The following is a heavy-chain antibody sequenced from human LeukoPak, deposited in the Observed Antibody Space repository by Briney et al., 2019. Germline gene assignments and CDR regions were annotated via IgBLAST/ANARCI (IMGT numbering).Heavy chain of an antibody. CDR2: ISSSSRYI. CDR1: GFTFSSYS. Sequence: GGSLRLSCAASGFTFSSYSMNWVRQAPGKGLEWVSSISSSSRYIYYADSVKGRFTISRDNAKNSLYLQMNSLRAEDTAVYYFARDLVPIAYSDAFDIGGRGTMVSVSS. CDR3: ARDLVPIAYSDAFDI. V-gene: IGHV3-21*01. J-gene: IGHJ3*02. D-gene: IGHD2-15*01.